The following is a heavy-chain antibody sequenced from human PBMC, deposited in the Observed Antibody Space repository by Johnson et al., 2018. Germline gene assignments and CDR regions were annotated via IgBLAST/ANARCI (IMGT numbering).Heavy chain of an antibody. V-gene: IGHV4-59*01. CDR2: IYYSGSP. J-gene: IGHJ3*02. D-gene: IGHD3-10*01. Sequence: QVQLQESGPGLVKPSETLSLTCTVSGGSISSYYWSWIRQPPGKGLEWIGYIYYSGSPNYNPSLKSRVTISVDTSQNQFSLKLSAVTAADTAVYDCAREGHYYCSGSAFDIWGQGTMVTVSS. CDR3: AREGHYYCSGSAFDI. CDR1: GGSISSYY.